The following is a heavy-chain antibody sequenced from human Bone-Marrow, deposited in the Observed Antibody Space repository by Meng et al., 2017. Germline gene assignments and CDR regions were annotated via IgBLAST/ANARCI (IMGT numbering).Heavy chain of an antibody. J-gene: IGHJ4*02. V-gene: IGHV2-5*02. Sequence: QITLKESGPTLVKPTQTLTLTCILSGFSLSTTGVGVGWIRQPPGKALEWLALIYWDDDQRYSPSLKSRLTITKDTPKNQVVLTMTSMDPVDTATYYCAHADSSGYYQAWGQGTLVTVSS. CDR3: AHADSSGYYQA. D-gene: IGHD3-22*01. CDR1: GFSLSTTGVG. CDR2: IYWDDDQ.